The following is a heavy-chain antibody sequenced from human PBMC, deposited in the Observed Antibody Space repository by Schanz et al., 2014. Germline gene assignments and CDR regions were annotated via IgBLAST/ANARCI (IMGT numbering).Heavy chain of an antibody. CDR3: AKDGPGGSGSYSADGGMDV. CDR2: ISGGGGTT. J-gene: IGHJ6*02. D-gene: IGHD3-10*01. Sequence: VQLVESGGGVVQPGRSLRLSCAASGFMFSSYGMHWVRQAPGKGLEWVSDISGGGGTTYYADSVKGRFTISRDNSKSALYLQMNSLRAEDTGVYYCAKDGPGGSGSYSADGGMDVWGQGTTVTVSS. CDR1: GFMFSSYG. V-gene: IGHV3-NL1*01.